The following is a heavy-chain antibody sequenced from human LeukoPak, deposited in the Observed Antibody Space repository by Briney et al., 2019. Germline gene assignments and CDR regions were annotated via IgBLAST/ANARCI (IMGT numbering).Heavy chain of an antibody. Sequence: QPGGSLTLPCAASGFPYRTHPMTWPREATGRAVEGVSDISGCDGSIYYAVSVKGRFTIYRDNSEITLYLHMNSLGAEDTALYYSAKGLISGTQDYWGQGTLVTVSS. D-gene: IGHD1-7*01. CDR3: AKGLISGTQDY. J-gene: IGHJ4*02. CDR2: ISGCDGSI. V-gene: IGHV3-23*01. CDR1: GFPYRTHP.